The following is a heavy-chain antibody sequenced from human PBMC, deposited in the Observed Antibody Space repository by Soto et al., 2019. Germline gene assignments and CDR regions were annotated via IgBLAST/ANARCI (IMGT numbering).Heavy chain of an antibody. CDR3: ARDGGSY. D-gene: IGHD3-10*01. CDR1: GFTFGTYA. J-gene: IGHJ3*01. CDR2: ISYDGTNK. V-gene: IGHV3-30-3*01. Sequence: QVQLVESGGGVVQPGGSLRLSCAASGFTFGTYAMHWVRRAPGKGLEWVAVISYDGTNKYYADSVKGRFTISRDNSKNTLSLQMNSLRAEDTALYYCARDGGSYWGQGTMVIVSS.